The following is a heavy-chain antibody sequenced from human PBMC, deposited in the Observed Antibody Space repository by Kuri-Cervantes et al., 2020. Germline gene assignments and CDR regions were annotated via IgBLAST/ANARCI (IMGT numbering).Heavy chain of an antibody. J-gene: IGHJ4*02. V-gene: IGHV3-73*01. CDR1: GFTFSGSA. CDR3: TGLNDY. CDR2: IRSKANSYAT. Sequence: TLSLTCAASGFTFSGSAMHWVRQASGKGLEWVGRIRSKANSYATAYAASVKGRFTISRDDSKNTAYLQMNSLKTEDTAVYYCTGLNDYWGQGTLVTVSS.